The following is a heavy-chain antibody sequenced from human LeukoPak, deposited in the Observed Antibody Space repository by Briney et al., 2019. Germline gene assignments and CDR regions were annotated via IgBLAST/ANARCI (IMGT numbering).Heavy chain of an antibody. CDR3: ARGPLYYDLSTGYPPSEMYYFDY. J-gene: IGHJ4*02. CDR1: GGTFSSYA. Sequence: SVKVSCKASGGTFSSYAVSWVRQAPGQGLEWIGGIIPIFATPDYAQKFRGRVLITTDESTSTAYMELSSLRSEDTALYYCARGPLYYDLSTGYPPSEMYYFDYWGQGTLVTVSS. D-gene: IGHD3-9*01. CDR2: IIPIFATP. V-gene: IGHV1-69*05.